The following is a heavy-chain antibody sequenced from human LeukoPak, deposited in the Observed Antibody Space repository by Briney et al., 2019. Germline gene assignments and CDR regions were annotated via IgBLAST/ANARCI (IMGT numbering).Heavy chain of an antibody. CDR3: ARDLAAAGLDY. V-gene: IGHV4-34*01. CDR2: INHSGST. Sequence: PSETLSLTCAVYGGSFSGYYWSWIRQPPGKGLEWIGEINHSGSTNYNPSLKSRVTISVDTSKNQFSLKLSSVTAADTAVYYCARDLAAAGLDYWGQGTLVTVSS. CDR1: GGSFSGYY. D-gene: IGHD6-13*01. J-gene: IGHJ4*02.